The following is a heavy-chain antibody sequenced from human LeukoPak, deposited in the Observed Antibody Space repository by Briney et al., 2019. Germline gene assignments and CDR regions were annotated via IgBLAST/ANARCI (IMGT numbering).Heavy chain of an antibody. CDR2: IYTSGST. V-gene: IGHV4-4*09. CDR1: GGSISSYY. Sequence: SENLSLNCTVSGGSISSYYWSWIRQPQGKGLEWFGYIYTSGSTNYNPSLRSRVTISVDTSKNQFSLKLSSVTAADAAVYYCARHDDSSGYYYGYFQHWGQGTLVTVSS. J-gene: IGHJ1*01. CDR3: ARHDDSSGYYYGYFQH. D-gene: IGHD3-22*01.